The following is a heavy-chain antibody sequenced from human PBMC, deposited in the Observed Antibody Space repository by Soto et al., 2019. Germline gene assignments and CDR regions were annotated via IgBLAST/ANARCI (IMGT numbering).Heavy chain of an antibody. D-gene: IGHD6-19*01. Sequence: GGSLRLSGAASGFTFSSYAIHWVRQAPCKGLEWVAVISYDGINKYYADSVKGRFTISRDNSKNTLYLQMNSLRAEDTTVYYCAREKWLALFDYWGQGTLVTVSS. J-gene: IGHJ4*02. V-gene: IGHV3-30-3*01. CDR3: AREKWLALFDY. CDR2: ISYDGINK. CDR1: GFTFSSYA.